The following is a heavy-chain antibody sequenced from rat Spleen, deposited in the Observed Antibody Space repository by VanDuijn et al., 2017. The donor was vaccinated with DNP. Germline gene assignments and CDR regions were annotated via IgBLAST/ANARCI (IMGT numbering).Heavy chain of an antibody. CDR2: INKDSRKI. Sequence: EVKLVESGGGLVQPGRSLKLSCEASGFNFNDYWMGWVRQAPGKGLEWIAEINKDSRKIKYTPSLKDKLTISRDNARNTLYLQMNKLGSEDTAIYYCVRERFGVDYWGQGVMVTVSS. CDR3: VRERFGVDY. D-gene: IGHD4-3*01. V-gene: IGHV4-2*01. J-gene: IGHJ2*01. CDR1: GFNFNDYW.